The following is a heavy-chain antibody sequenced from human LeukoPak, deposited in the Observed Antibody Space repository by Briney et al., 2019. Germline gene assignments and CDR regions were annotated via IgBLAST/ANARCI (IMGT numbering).Heavy chain of an antibody. CDR3: ARDLLYYDSSGLQPA. CDR1: GFTFSSYS. V-gene: IGHV3-21*01. D-gene: IGHD3-22*01. J-gene: IGHJ5*02. Sequence: GGSLRLSCAASGFTFSSYSMNWVRQAPGKGLEWVSSISSSSSYIYYADSAKGRFTISRDNAKNSLYLQMNTLRAEDTAVYYCARDLLYYDSSGLQPAWGQGTLVTVSS. CDR2: ISSSSSYI.